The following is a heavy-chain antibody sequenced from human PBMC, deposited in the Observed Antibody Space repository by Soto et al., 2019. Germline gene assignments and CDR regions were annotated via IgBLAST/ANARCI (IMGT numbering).Heavy chain of an antibody. J-gene: IGHJ4*02. V-gene: IGHV3-7*03. D-gene: IGHD1-26*01. CDR3: AREWGPTILPGYFDY. Sequence: GSLRLSCAASGFTFSSYWMSWVRQAPGKGLEWVANIKQDGSEKYYVDSVKGRFTISRDNAKNSLYLQMNSLRAEDTAVYYCAREWGPTILPGYFDYWGQGTLVTVSS. CDR2: IKQDGSEK. CDR1: GFTFSSYW.